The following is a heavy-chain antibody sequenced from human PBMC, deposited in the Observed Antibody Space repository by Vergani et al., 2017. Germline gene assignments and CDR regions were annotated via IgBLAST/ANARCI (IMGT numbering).Heavy chain of an antibody. D-gene: IGHD3-10*01. CDR3: ARREPSLAGIKGLDAFDI. Sequence: QVQLVQSGAEVKNPGASLSVSCKASGYTFTSYDINWVRQATGQGLEWMGWMNPNSGNTGYAQKFQGRVTMTRNTSISTAYMELSSLRSEDTAVYYCARREPSLAGIKGLDAFDIWGQGTMVTVSS. V-gene: IGHV1-8*01. J-gene: IGHJ3*02. CDR1: GYTFTSYD. CDR2: MNPNSGNT.